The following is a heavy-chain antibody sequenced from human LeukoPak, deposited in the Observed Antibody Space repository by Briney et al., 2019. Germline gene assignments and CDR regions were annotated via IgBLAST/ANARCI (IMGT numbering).Heavy chain of an antibody. J-gene: IGHJ4*02. CDR1: GFTFSSYS. D-gene: IGHD4-17*01. CDR3: ARGRYYGDLNQIIDY. CDR2: ISSSSSYI. Sequence: GGTLRLSCAAPGFTFSSYSMNWVRQAPGKGLEWVSSISSSSSYIYYADSVKGRFTISRDNAKNSLYLQMNSLRAEDTAVYYCARGRYYGDLNQIIDYWGQGTLVTVSS. V-gene: IGHV3-21*01.